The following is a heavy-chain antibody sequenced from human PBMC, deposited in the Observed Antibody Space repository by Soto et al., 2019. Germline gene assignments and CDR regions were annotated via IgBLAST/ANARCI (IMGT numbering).Heavy chain of an antibody. J-gene: IGHJ3*02. V-gene: IGHV3-48*03. CDR1: GFTFSSYE. Sequence: GGSLRLSCAASGFTFSSYEMDWVRQAPGKGLEWVSYISSSGSTIYYADSVKGRFTISRDNAKNSLYLQMNSLRAEDTAVYYCARRKVSSSSRAFDIWGQGTMVTVSS. D-gene: IGHD6-6*01. CDR3: ARRKVSSSSRAFDI. CDR2: ISSSGSTI.